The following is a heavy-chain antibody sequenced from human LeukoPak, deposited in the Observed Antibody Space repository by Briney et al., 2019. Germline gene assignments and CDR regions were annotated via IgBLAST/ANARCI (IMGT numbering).Heavy chain of an antibody. CDR3: AREQQLVRSFDI. J-gene: IGHJ3*02. Sequence: GGSLRLSCAASGFTVSSNYMSWVRRAPGKGLEWVSVIYSGGSTYYADSVKGRFTISRDNSKNTLYLQMNSLRAEDTAVYYCAREQQLVRSFDIWGQGTKVTVSS. D-gene: IGHD6-13*01. CDR1: GFTVSSNY. V-gene: IGHV3-53*01. CDR2: IYSGGST.